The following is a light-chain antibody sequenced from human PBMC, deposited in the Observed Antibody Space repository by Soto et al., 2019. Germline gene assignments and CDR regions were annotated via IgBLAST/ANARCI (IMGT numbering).Light chain of an antibody. J-gene: IGKJ4*01. Sequence: IVLRQYPGTLSLSPGERATLSCRASQSVSSSYLAWYQQKPGQSPRLLIYGASSRVTGIPVRFSGSGSGTDFTLTISRLDPEDFAVYYCQQYGSSPLTFGGGTKVDI. CDR1: QSVSSSY. CDR3: QQYGSSPLT. CDR2: GAS. V-gene: IGKV3-20*01.